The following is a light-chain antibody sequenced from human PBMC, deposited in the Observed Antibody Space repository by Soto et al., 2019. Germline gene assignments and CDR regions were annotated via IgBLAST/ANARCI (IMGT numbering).Light chain of an antibody. Sequence: QAVVTQPPSASGTPGQRVAISCSGSSSNIGSNTANWYQQLPGTAPKLLIYSNNQRPSGVPDRFSGSKSGTSASLAISGPQSDDEADYFCAAWDDSLNGPVFGGGTKLTVL. CDR2: SNN. J-gene: IGLJ2*01. CDR3: AAWDDSLNGPV. V-gene: IGLV1-44*01. CDR1: SSNIGSNT.